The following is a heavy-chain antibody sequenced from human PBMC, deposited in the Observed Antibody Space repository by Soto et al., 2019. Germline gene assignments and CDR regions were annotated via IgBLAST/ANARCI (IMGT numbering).Heavy chain of an antibody. CDR2: IYYSGST. Sequence: PSETLSLTCTVSDGSISSYYWSWIRQPPGKGLEWIGYIYYSGSTNYNPSLKSRVTISVDTSKNQFSLKLSSVTAADTAVYYCARATSDPYYYYYYGMDVWGQGTTVTVSS. V-gene: IGHV4-59*01. J-gene: IGHJ6*02. CDR1: DGSISSYY. D-gene: IGHD3-16*01. CDR3: ARATSDPYYYYYYGMDV.